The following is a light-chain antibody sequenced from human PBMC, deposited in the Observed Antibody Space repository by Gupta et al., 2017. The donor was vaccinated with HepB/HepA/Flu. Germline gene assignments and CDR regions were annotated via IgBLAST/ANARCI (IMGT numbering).Light chain of an antibody. CDR2: DVS. J-gene: IGLJ1*01. V-gene: IGLV2-14*01. Sequence: QSALTQPASVSGYPGQPITISCTGTSSDVGGYNYVSWYQQHPGKAPKLMIYDVSNRPSGVSNRFSGSKSGNTASLTISGLQAEDEADYYCSSYTSSSTLVFGTGTKVTVL. CDR3: SSYTSSSTLV. CDR1: SSDVGGYNY.